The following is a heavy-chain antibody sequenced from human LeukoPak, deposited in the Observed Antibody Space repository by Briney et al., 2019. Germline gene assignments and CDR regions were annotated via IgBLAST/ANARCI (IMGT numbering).Heavy chain of an antibody. CDR3: AKEGGGNSFDI. CDR2: ITWNRGVI. CDR1: GFTFDDYA. J-gene: IGHJ3*02. Sequence: GRSLRLSCAASGFTFDDYAMHWVRQAPGKGLEWVSGITWNRGVIGYEDSVKGRFTISRDNAKNSLYLQMNSLRAEDMALYYCAKEGGGNSFDIWGQGTMVTVSS. V-gene: IGHV3-9*03. D-gene: IGHD4-23*01.